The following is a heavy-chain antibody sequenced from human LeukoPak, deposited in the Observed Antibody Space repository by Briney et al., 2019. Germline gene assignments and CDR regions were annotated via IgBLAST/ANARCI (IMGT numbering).Heavy chain of an antibody. V-gene: IGHV1-2*06. CDR2: IDPNSGGT. J-gene: IGHJ4*02. CDR3: ARGYSYGHYLDY. CDR1: GYTFTGFY. Sequence: DSVKVSCKASGYTFTGFYMHWVRQAPRQGLEWMGRIDPNSGGTNYAQKFQGRVTMTRDTSISTAYMELSRLRSDDTAVYYCARGYSYGHYLDYWGQGTLVTVSS. D-gene: IGHD5-18*01.